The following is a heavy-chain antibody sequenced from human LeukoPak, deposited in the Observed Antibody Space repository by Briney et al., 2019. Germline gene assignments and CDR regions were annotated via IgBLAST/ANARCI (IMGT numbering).Heavy chain of an antibody. Sequence: SETLSLTCSVSGGSISNTYYYWGWIRQPPEKGLEWIGNIYYIGSTYYNPSLKSRVTISVDTSKNQFFLKLSSVTAADTAVYYCARDYYGSGFDYWGQGNLVTVSS. CDR3: ARDYYGSGFDY. V-gene: IGHV4-39*07. D-gene: IGHD3-10*01. CDR2: IYYIGST. J-gene: IGHJ4*02. CDR1: GGSISNTYYY.